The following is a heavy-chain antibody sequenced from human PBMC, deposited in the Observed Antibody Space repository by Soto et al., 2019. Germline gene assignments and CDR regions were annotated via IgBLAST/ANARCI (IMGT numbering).Heavy chain of an antibody. J-gene: IGHJ2*01. CDR3: AKRRGDGYFDL. CDR2: IGGTSGST. D-gene: IGHD7-27*01. Sequence: EVQLLESGGGLVQPGGSLRLSCAASGFTFSNFVMGWVRRAPGKGLEWVSAIGGTSGSTYYADSVKGRFTISRDNSKDTLSLQMNILGAEDTALYYCAKRRGDGYFDLWGRGTLVTVSS. CDR1: GFTFSNFV. V-gene: IGHV3-23*01.